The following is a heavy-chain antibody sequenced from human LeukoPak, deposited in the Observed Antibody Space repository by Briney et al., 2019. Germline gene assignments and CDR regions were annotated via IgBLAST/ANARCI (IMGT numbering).Heavy chain of an antibody. CDR1: GGTFSSYA. J-gene: IGHJ5*02. D-gene: IGHD1-1*01. CDR2: IIPIFGTA. V-gene: IGHV1-69*05. Sequence: SVKVSCKASGGTFSSYAISWVRQAPGQGLEWMGGIIPIFGTANYAQKFQGRVTITTDESTSTAYMELSSLRSEDTAVYYCARDGEWTGTTLVEWFDPWGQGTLVTVSS. CDR3: ARDGEWTGTTLVEWFDP.